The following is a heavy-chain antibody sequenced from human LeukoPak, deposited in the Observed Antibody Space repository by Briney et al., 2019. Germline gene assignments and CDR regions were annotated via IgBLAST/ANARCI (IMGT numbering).Heavy chain of an antibody. CDR1: GGSFSGYY. CDR2: INHRGST. Sequence: PSETLSLTCAVYGGSFSGYYWSWIRQPPGKGLEWIGEINHRGSTNYNPSLKSRVTISVDTSKNQFSLKLSSVTAADTAVYYCARGPNYDFWSGYTDWGQGTLVTVSS. V-gene: IGHV4-34*01. J-gene: IGHJ4*02. D-gene: IGHD3-3*01. CDR3: ARGPNYDFWSGYTD.